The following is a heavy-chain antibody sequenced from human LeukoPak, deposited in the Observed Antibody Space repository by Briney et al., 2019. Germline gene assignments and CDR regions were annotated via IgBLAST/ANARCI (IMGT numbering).Heavy chain of an antibody. J-gene: IGHJ3*02. CDR2: IIPIFGTA. D-gene: IGHD1-26*01. Sequence: ASVKVSCKASGGTFSSYAISWVRQAPGQGLEWMGGIIPIFGTANYAQKFQGRVTITTDESTSTAYMELSSLRSEDTAVYYCARGRELLSTESPFDIWGQGTMVTVSS. CDR3: ARGRELLSTESPFDI. V-gene: IGHV1-69*05. CDR1: GGTFSSYA.